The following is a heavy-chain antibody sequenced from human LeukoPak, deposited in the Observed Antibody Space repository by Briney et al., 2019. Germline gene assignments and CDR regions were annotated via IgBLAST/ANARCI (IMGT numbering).Heavy chain of an antibody. J-gene: IGHJ4*02. D-gene: IGHD2-8*01. V-gene: IGHV3-21*04. CDR2: LSGDRSHI. CDR3: TRDLYSMYAK. Sequence: GGSLRLSCLASGFTFNTYAMNWVRQAPGGGLVWVAALSGDRSHIYHADSVMGRFTISRDNVKNSLYLQMNSLRADDTAVYYCTRDLYSMYAKWGQGTLVTVSS. CDR1: GFTFNTYA.